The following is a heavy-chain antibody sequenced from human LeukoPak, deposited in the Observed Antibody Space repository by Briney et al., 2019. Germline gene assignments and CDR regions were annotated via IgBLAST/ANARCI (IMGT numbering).Heavy chain of an antibody. V-gene: IGHV3-48*04. Sequence: GGSLRLSCAASGFTFSTSGMNWVRQAPGKGLEWVSYISSSSSTIYYAGSVKGRFAISRDNAKNSMYLQMNSQRAEDTAVYYCARGTAAVYFDHWGQGILVTVSS. J-gene: IGHJ4*02. CDR1: GFTFSTSG. CDR2: ISSSSSTI. CDR3: ARGTAAVYFDH. D-gene: IGHD6-13*01.